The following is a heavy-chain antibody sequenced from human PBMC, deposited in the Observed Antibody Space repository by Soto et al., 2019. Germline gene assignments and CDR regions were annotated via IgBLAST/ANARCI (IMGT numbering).Heavy chain of an antibody. CDR3: ARAALYNWNDVSWFDP. J-gene: IGHJ5*02. Sequence: GGSLRLSCAASGFTFSDYYMSWIRQAPGKGLEWVSYISSRSSTIFYADSVKGRFTISRDNAKNSLYLQMNSLRAEDTAVYYCARAALYNWNDVSWFDPWGQGTLVTVSS. V-gene: IGHV3-11*04. D-gene: IGHD1-1*01. CDR1: GFTFSDYY. CDR2: ISSRSSTI.